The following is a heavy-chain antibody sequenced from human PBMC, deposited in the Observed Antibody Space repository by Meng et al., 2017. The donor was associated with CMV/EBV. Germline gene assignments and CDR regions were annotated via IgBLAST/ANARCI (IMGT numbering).Heavy chain of an antibody. Sequence: VQLRRWGAGLLKPSETLSLPCAVYGGSFSGYYWSWIRQPPGKGLEWIGEINHSGSTNYNPSLKSRVTISVDTSKNQFSLKLSSVTAADTAVYYCASSLTYPDYWGQGTLVTVSS. CDR1: GGSFSGYY. CDR3: ASSLTYPDY. V-gene: IGHV4-34*01. J-gene: IGHJ4*02. D-gene: IGHD2-15*01. CDR2: INHSGST.